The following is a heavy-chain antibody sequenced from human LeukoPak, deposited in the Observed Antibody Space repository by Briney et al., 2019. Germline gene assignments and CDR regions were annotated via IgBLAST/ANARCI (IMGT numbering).Heavy chain of an antibody. CDR2: ISSSGSTI. V-gene: IGHV3-11*01. J-gene: IGHJ4*02. Sequence: PGGSLRLSCAATGFTFSDYYMSWIRQAPGKGLEWVSYISSSGSTIYYADSVKGRFTISRDNAKNSLYLQMNSLRAEDTAVYYCARDEQWLVHIDYWGQGTLVTVSS. CDR1: GFTFSDYY. D-gene: IGHD6-19*01. CDR3: ARDEQWLVHIDY.